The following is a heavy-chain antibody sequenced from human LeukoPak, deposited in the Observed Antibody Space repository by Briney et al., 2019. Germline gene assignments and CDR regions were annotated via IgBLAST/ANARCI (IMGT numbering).Heavy chain of an antibody. J-gene: IGHJ3*01. V-gene: IGHV1-58*01. CDR2: IIVGSGAT. CDR3: AAELYGVYTDCCTFHL. D-gene: IGHD4-17*01. Sequence: SVKVSCKTSGFTFSTSAVQWVRQARGQRLEWIGWIIVGSGATNYAQSLQGRFTITRDMSTNTAYMELSSLGSEDSAVYYCAAELYGVYTDCCTFHLWGQGTLVTVSS. CDR1: GFTFSTSA.